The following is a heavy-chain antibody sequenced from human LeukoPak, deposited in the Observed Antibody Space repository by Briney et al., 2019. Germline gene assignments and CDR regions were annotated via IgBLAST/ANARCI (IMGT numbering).Heavy chain of an antibody. D-gene: IGHD6-13*01. V-gene: IGHV4-39*01. CDR3: ARPLGQQLVVDY. Sequence: SETLSLTCTVSGGSISSSSYYWGWIRQPPGKGLEWIGSIYYSGSTYYNPSLKSRVTISVDTSKNQFSLKLSSVTAADTAVYYCARPLGQQLVVDYWGQGTLVTVSS. CDR2: IYYSGST. J-gene: IGHJ4*02. CDR1: GGSISSSSYY.